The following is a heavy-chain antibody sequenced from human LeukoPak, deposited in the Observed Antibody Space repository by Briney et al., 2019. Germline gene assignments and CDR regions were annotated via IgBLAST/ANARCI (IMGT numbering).Heavy chain of an antibody. CDR1: GFIFTANW. V-gene: IGHV3-7*01. CDR3: ARGSGSGGP. CDR2: IKQDGSEK. D-gene: IGHD6-19*01. J-gene: IGHJ5*02. Sequence: GGSLRLSCAASGFIFTANWMNWVRQAPGKGLEWVANIKQDGSEKYYVDSVRGRFTISRDNAKNSVYLQMNSLRVEDTAVYYCARGSGSGGPWGQGTPVTVSS.